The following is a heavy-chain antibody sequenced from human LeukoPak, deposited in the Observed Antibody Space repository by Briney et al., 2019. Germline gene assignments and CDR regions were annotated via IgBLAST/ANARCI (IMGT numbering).Heavy chain of an antibody. CDR1: GYTFTSYG. J-gene: IGHJ6*03. Sequence: ASVKVSCKASGYTFTSYGISWVRQAPGQGLEWMGWISAYNGNTNYAQKLQGRVTMTTDTSTSTAYMELRSLRSDDTAVYYCARDMGSMDDQGYMDVWGKGTTVTVSS. V-gene: IGHV1-18*01. CDR3: ARDMGSMDDQGYMDV. CDR2: ISAYNGNT. D-gene: IGHD2/OR15-2a*01.